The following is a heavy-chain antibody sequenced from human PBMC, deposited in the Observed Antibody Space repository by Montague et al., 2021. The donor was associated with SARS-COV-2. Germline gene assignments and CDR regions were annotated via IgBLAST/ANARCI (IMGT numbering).Heavy chain of an antibody. CDR2: IWYDGGNK. CDR3: AAQINMIDYAFDI. CDR1: GFTFSSYG. J-gene: IGHJ3*02. D-gene: IGHD3-22*01. Sequence: SLSLSLSASGFTFSSYGMHWVRQAPGKGLEWVAVIWYDGGNKYYADSVKGRFTISRDNSKNTLYLQMNSLRAEDTAVYYCAAQINMIDYAFDIWGQGTMVTVSS. V-gene: IGHV3-33*01.